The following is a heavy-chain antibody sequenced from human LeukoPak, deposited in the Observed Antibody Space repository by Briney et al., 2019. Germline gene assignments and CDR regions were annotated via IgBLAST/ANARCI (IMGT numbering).Heavy chain of an antibody. CDR3: AKGPHYYDSSGYYFDY. V-gene: IGHV3-23*01. Sequence: GGSLRLSCAASGFTFSSFAMSWVRQAPEKGLEWVSAISGSGGSTYYADSVKGRFTISRDNSKNTLYLQMNSLRAEDTAVYYCAKGPHYYDSSGYYFDYWGQGTLVTVSS. CDR1: GFTFSSFA. J-gene: IGHJ4*02. D-gene: IGHD3-22*01. CDR2: ISGSGGST.